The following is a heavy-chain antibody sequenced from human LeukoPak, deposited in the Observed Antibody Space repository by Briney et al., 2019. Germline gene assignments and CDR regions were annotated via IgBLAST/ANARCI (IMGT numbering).Heavy chain of an antibody. J-gene: IGHJ5*02. CDR1: GFTFSSYA. CDR3: ARDPTRGWLVVNWFDP. V-gene: IGHV3-30*04. D-gene: IGHD6-19*01. CDR2: ISYDGSNK. Sequence: GGSLRLSCAASGFTFSSYAMHWVRQAPGKGLEWVAVISYDGSNKYYADSVKGRFTISRDNSKNTLYLQMNSLRAEDTAVYYCARDPTRGWLVVNWFDPWGQGTLVTVSS.